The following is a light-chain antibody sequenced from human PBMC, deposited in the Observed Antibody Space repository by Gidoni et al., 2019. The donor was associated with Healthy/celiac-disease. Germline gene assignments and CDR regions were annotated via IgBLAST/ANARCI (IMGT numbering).Light chain of an antibody. CDR3: SSYTSSSTWV. Sequence: QSALTQPASVSGSPGQAITISCTGTSSDVGGYNYVSWYQQHPGKAPKLMIYEFSNRPSGVSNRFSGSKSGNTASLTIAGRQAEDEADYYCSSYTSSSTWVFGGGTKLTVL. J-gene: IGLJ3*02. CDR2: EFS. CDR1: SSDVGGYNY. V-gene: IGLV2-14*01.